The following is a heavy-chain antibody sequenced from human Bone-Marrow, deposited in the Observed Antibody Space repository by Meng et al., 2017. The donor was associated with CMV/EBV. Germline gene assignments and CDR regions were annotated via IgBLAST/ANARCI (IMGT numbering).Heavy chain of an antibody. J-gene: IGHJ3*02. CDR3: AKDVYLTWGFDI. D-gene: IGHD3-16*01. Sequence: GESLKISCAASGFTFSSYAMHWVRQAPGKGLEWVAVISYDGSNKYYADSVKGRFTISRDNSKNTLYLQMNSLRAEDTAVYYCAKDVYLTWGFDIWGQGTIVTVSS. CDR2: ISYDGSNK. CDR1: GFTFSSYA. V-gene: IGHV3-30-3*01.